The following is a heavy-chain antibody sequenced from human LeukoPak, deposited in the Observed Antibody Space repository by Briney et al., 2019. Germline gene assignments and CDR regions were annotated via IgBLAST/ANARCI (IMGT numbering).Heavy chain of an antibody. J-gene: IGHJ4*02. D-gene: IGHD6-19*01. Sequence: EPGRSLRLSCAASGFTFSNYGMHWVRQAPGKGLEWVAVIWYDGSNGYYADSVKGRFTISRDNAKNSLYLQMNSLRDEDTAVYYCARSQYSSGWHFDYWGQGTLVTVSS. CDR3: ARSQYSSGWHFDY. V-gene: IGHV3-33*01. CDR2: IWYDGSNG. CDR1: GFTFSNYG.